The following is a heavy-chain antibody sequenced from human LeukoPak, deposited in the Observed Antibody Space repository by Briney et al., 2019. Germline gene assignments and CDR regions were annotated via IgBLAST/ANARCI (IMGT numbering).Heavy chain of an antibody. CDR3: ARVREESMVRGVTSFGYSYGYYYYGMDV. V-gene: IGHV1-69*13. J-gene: IGHJ6*02. Sequence: GASVKVSYKASGGSFSSYAISWVRQAPGQGREWMGGIIPIFGTANYAQKFQGKVTITADESTSTAYMELSSLSSEDTAVYYCARVREESMVRGVTSFGYSYGYYYYGMDVWGQGTTVTVSS. D-gene: IGHD3-10*01. CDR1: GGSFSSYA. CDR2: IIPIFGTA.